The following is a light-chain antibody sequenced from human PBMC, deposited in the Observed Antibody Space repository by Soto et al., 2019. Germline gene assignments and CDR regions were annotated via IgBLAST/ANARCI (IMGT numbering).Light chain of an antibody. Sequence: IQMTQSPSSLSASVGDRVTITFRASQSISSYLNWYQQKPGKAPKLLIYAASSLQSGVPSRFSDSGSGTDFTLTISSLQPEDFATYYCQQSYSTPWTFGQGTKVDI. J-gene: IGKJ1*01. CDR2: AAS. CDR3: QQSYSTPWT. V-gene: IGKV1-39*01. CDR1: QSISSY.